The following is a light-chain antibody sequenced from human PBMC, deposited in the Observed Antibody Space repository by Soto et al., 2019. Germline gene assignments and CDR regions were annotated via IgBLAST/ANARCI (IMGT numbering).Light chain of an antibody. CDR2: STN. CDR3: VLYMGSGIWV. Sequence: QTVVTQEPSFSVSPGGTVTLTCGLSSGSVSTSHYPSWCQQTPGQAPRTLIYSTNSRSSGVPDRFSGSILGNEAALTITGAQADDECDYYCVLYMGSGIWVFGGGTQLTVL. CDR1: SGSVSTSHY. V-gene: IGLV8-61*01. J-gene: IGLJ2*01.